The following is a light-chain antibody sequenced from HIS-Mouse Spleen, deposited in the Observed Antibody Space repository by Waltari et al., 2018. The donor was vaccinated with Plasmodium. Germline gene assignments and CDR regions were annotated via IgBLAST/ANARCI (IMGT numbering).Light chain of an antibody. Sequence: DIQMTQSPSSLSASVGDRVTITSRASQSISSYLNWYQQKPGKAPELLIYAASSLQSGVPSRFSGSGSGTDFTLTISSLQPEDFATYYCQQNYNTWTFGQGTKVEIK. CDR1: QSISSY. CDR3: QQNYNTWT. J-gene: IGKJ1*01. CDR2: AAS. V-gene: IGKV1-39*01.